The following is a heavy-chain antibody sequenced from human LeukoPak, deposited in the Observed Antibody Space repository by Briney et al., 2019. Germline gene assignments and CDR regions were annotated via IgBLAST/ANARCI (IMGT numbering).Heavy chain of an antibody. J-gene: IGHJ4*02. CDR2: IIPILGIA. CDR3: ARDRIDYDILTGYYKPSYFDY. D-gene: IGHD3-9*01. CDR1: GYTFTSYY. V-gene: IGHV1-69*04. Sequence: GASVKVSCKASGYTFTSYYMNWVRQAPGQGLEWMGRIIPILGIANYAQKFQGRVTITADKSTSTAYMELSSLRSEDTAVYYCARDRIDYDILTGYYKPSYFDYWGQGTLVTVSS.